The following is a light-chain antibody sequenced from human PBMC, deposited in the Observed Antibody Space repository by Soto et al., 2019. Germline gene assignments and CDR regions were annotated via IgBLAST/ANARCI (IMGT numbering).Light chain of an antibody. J-gene: IGKJ1*01. CDR2: DAS. CDR1: QGISSY. CDR3: QQYHEYW. Sequence: AIRITQSPSSFSASTGDRFTITCRASQGISSYLAWYQQKPGKAPKLLIYDASSLESGVPSRFSGSGSGTEFALTISSLQPDDFATYYCQQYHEYWFGQGTKVDIK. V-gene: IGKV1-8*01.